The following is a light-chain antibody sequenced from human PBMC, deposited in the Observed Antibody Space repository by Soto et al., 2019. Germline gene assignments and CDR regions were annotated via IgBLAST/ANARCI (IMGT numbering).Light chain of an antibody. CDR2: NTS. CDR3: QQYNSYPWT. J-gene: IGKJ1*01. V-gene: IGKV3-11*01. Sequence: EIVLPQSPATLSFSPGERCSLSCRASQSVGSYLAWYQQKPGQAPRLLIFNTSNRATGIPARFSGSGSGTEFTLTISSLQPDDFATYYCQQYNSYPWTFGQGTKVDIK. CDR1: QSVGSY.